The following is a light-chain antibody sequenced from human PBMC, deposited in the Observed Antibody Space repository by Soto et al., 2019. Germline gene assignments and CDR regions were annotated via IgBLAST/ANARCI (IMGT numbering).Light chain of an antibody. CDR2: DAS. J-gene: IGKJ1*01. Sequence: DIQMTQSPSTLSASVGDRVTVTCRASQSISRWLAWYRQKPGKAPKLLIYDASSLESGVPSRFSGSGSGTEFTLTISRLQPDDFATYYCQQYNSFPWTFGQGTKVEIK. CDR3: QQYNSFPWT. CDR1: QSISRW. V-gene: IGKV1-5*01.